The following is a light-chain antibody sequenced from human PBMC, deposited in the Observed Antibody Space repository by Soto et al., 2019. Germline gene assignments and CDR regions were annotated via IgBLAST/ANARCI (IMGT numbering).Light chain of an antibody. V-gene: IGLV3-1*01. J-gene: IGLJ2*01. Sequence: SYELTQAPSVSVSPGQTATITCSGNKLGDKYVYWYHQKPGQSPVLVMYEDTKRPSGVPERFSGSNSGNTATLTISGTQAVDEADYYCQAWDRSSVVFGGGTQLTVL. CDR3: QAWDRSSVV. CDR2: EDT. CDR1: KLGDKY.